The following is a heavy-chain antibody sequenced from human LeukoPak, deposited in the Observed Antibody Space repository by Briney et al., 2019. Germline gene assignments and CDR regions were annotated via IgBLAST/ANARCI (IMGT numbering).Heavy chain of an antibody. J-gene: IGHJ5*02. CDR1: GGSISSNSYY. Sequence: SETLSLTCTVSGGSISSNSYYWGWIRQPPGKGLEWIGSIYYSGSTYYNPSLKSRVTISVDTSKNQFSLKLSSVTAADTAVYYCARVVVPAAKGTNWFDPWGQGTLVTVSS. CDR2: IYYSGST. D-gene: IGHD2-2*01. CDR3: ARVVVPAAKGTNWFDP. V-gene: IGHV4-39*07.